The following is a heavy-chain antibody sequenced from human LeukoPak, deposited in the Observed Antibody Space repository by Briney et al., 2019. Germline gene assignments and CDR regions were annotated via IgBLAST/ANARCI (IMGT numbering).Heavy chain of an antibody. CDR1: GGSISSGDYY. CDR3: AREPQVPPYYYDASVGLDY. V-gene: IGHV4-30-4*08. J-gene: IGHJ4*02. CDR2: IYYSGST. Sequence: SETLSLTCTVSGGSISSGDYYWCWLRQPPGTGLEWIGYIYYSGSTYYNPSLKSRVTISVDTSKNQFSLKLSSVTATDTAVYFCAREPQVPPYYYDASVGLDYWGQGTLVTVSS. D-gene: IGHD3-22*01.